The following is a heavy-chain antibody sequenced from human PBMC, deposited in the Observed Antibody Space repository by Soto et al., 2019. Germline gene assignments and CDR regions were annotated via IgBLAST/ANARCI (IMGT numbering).Heavy chain of an antibody. Sequence: EVQLLESGGGLVQPGGSLRLSCAASGFTFSSYAMSWVRQAPGKGLEWVSAISASVSITYYADSVKGRFTISRDNSKNTLFLQMNSLRVEDTAVYYCAKVRRDYNVGHIYWGQGTLVTVSS. D-gene: IGHD3-10*02. CDR2: ISASVSIT. CDR1: GFTFSSYA. J-gene: IGHJ4*02. V-gene: IGHV3-23*01. CDR3: AKVRRDYNVGHIY.